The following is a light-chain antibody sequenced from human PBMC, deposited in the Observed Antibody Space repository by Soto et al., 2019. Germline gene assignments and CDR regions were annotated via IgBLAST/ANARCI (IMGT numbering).Light chain of an antibody. J-gene: IGKJ4*01. Sequence: EIVMTQSPATPSVSPGDRVTLSCRASQNIDNNLAWYQQRPGQPPRLLIYGASTRANGIPARFSGSGSGTEFTLTIISLQSEDFAVYCGQQYNNWPPLTFGGGTKVEIK. V-gene: IGKV3D-15*01. CDR2: GAS. CDR1: QNIDNN. CDR3: QQYNNWPPLT.